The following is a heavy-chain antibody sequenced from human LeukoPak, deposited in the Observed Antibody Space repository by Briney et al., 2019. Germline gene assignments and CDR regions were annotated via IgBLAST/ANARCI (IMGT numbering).Heavy chain of an antibody. D-gene: IGHD3-22*01. CDR2: IRYDGSNK. CDR3: AKDLYYYDSSGTVDY. J-gene: IGHJ4*02. Sequence: PGGSLRLSCAASGFTFSSYGMHWVRQAPGKGLEWVAFIRYDGSNKYYADSVKGRFTISRDNSKNTLYLQMNSLRAEDTAVYYCAKDLYYYDSSGTVDYWGQGTLVTVSS. V-gene: IGHV3-30*02. CDR1: GFTFSSYG.